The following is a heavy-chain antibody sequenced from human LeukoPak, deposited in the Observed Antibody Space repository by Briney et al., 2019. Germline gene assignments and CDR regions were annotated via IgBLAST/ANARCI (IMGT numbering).Heavy chain of an antibody. J-gene: IGHJ4*02. CDR3: AKDLWSGGSCYPSSGFDY. CDR2: ISYDGSNK. V-gene: IGHV3-30*18. CDR1: GFTFSSYG. Sequence: GRSLRLSCAASGFTFSSYGMHWVRQAPGKGLEWVAVISYDGSNKYYADSVKGRFTISRDNSKNTLYLQMNSLRAEDTAVYYCAKDLWSGGSCYPSSGFDYWGQGTLVTVSS. D-gene: IGHD2-15*01.